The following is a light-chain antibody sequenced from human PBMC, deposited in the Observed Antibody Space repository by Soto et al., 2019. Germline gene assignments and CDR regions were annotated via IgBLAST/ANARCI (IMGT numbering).Light chain of an antibody. CDR3: QHCNNWPLT. V-gene: IGKV3-15*01. J-gene: IGKJ4*01. CDR1: QSVSSN. Sequence: EIVMTQSPATLSVSPGERAPLSCRASQSVSSNLAWYQQKPGQTPRLLIYATSTRATGIPARFSGSGSGTEFTLTISSLQSEDFAVYYCQHCNNWPLTFGEGTKVDI. CDR2: ATS.